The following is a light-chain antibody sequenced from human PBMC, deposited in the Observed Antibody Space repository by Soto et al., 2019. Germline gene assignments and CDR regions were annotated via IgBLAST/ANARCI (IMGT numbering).Light chain of an antibody. J-gene: IGLJ1*01. V-gene: IGLV2-14*01. CDR2: EVS. CDR1: SSDVGSYDF. Sequence: QSALTQPASVSGSPGQSITMSCTGTSSDVGSYDFVSWYQQHPGKAPKLLIYEVSNRPSGVSARFSGAKSDNTASLTISGLQAADEADHFCSSYSSSTVRYVLGSGTTHTVL. CDR3: SSYSSSTVRYV.